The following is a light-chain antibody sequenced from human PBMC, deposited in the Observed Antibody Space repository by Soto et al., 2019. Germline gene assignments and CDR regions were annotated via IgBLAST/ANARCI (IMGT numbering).Light chain of an antibody. J-gene: IGLJ3*02. CDR2: GNN. CDR3: QSYDSSLRGSV. CDR1: SFNIGAGYD. V-gene: IGLV1-40*01. Sequence: QSVLTQPPSVSGAPGQRVTISCTGSSFNIGAGYDVHWYQQLPGTAPKLLIYGNNNRPSGVPDRFSGSKSDTSASLAITGLQAEDEADYYCQSYDSSLRGSVFGGGTQLTGL.